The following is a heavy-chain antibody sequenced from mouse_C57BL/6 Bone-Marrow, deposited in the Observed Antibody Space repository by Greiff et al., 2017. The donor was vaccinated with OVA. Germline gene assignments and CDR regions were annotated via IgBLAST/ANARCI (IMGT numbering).Heavy chain of an antibody. J-gene: IGHJ4*01. D-gene: IGHD2-5*01. CDR3: ARCSYYSNSYAMDY. CDR2: INPGSGGT. V-gene: IGHV1-54*01. Sequence: VKLQESGAELVRPGTSVKVSCKASGYAFTNYLIEWVKQRPGQGLEWIGVINPGSGGTNYNEKFKGKATLTADKSSSTACMQLSSLTSEDSAVYFCARCSYYSNSYAMDYWGQGTSVTVSS. CDR1: GYAFTNYL.